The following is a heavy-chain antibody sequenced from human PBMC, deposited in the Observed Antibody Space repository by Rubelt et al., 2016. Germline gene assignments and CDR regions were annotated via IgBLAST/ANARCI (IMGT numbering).Heavy chain of an antibody. J-gene: IGHJ6*02. D-gene: IGHD2-2*02. CDR2: INPNSGGT. CDR3: AREAIHYYYYGMDV. Sequence: GQGLEWMGWINPNSGGTNYAQKFQGRVTMTRNTSISTAYMELSSLRSEDTAVYYCAREAIHYYYYGMDVWGQGTTVTVSS. V-gene: IGHV1-2*02.